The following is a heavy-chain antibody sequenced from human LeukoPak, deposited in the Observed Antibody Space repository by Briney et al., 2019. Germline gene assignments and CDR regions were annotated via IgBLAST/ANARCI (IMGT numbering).Heavy chain of an antibody. J-gene: IGHJ3*01. Sequence: GGSLRLSCAASGFTISDHYMDWVRQAPGKGLEWVGRSRYKAKRYSTEYAASVKGRFTISRDDSKNSLYLQMSSLETEDTAVYYCTRVLAAAANALDVWGQGTMVTVSS. CDR3: TRVLAAAANALDV. D-gene: IGHD6-13*01. V-gene: IGHV3-72*01. CDR2: SRYKAKRYST. CDR1: GFTISDHY.